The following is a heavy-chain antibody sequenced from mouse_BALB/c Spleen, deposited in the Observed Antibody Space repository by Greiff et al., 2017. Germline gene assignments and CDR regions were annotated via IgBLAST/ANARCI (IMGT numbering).Heavy chain of an antibody. Sequence: VQLQQSGPGLVKPSQSLSLTCSVTGYSFTSGYYWNWIRQFPGNKLEWMGYISYDGSNNSNPSLKNRISITRDTSKNQFFLNLNSVTTEDTATYYCARGRFIPYAMDYWGQGTSVTVSS. D-gene: IGHD1-1*01. J-gene: IGHJ4*01. V-gene: IGHV3-6*02. CDR3: ARGRFIPYAMDY. CDR1: GYSFTSGYY. CDR2: ISYDGSN.